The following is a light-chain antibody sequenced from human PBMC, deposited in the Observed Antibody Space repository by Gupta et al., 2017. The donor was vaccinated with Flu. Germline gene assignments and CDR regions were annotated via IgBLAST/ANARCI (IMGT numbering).Light chain of an antibody. CDR1: DIRSKS. CDR3: QVWARSSDHRWV. CDR2: DDR. V-gene: IGLV3-21*03. Sequence: KTGRSTGGGNDIRSKSVEWYQQKAGQAPVLVVYDDRERPGGIAERFSGTNAGKAATMTIRVVEAGDEADYYCQVWARSSDHRWVFGGGTKLTVL. J-gene: IGLJ3*02.